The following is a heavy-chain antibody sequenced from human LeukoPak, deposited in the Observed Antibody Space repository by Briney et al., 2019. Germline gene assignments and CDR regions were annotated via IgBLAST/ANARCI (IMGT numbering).Heavy chain of an antibody. CDR2: ISYDGSDK. CDR3: AKDFGEAAFDI. D-gene: IGHD3-10*01. J-gene: IGHJ3*02. Sequence: GGSLRLSCLASGFTFDTFGMYWARQAPGKGLEWVAIISYDGSDKYYADSVKGRFTISRDNSKNTLYLQMNSLRAEDTAVYYCAKDFGEAAFDIWGQGTMVTVSS. V-gene: IGHV3-30*18. CDR1: GFTFDTFG.